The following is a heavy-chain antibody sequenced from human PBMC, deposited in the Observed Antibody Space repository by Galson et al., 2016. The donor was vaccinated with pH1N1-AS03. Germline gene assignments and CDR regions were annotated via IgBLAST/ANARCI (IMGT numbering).Heavy chain of an antibody. V-gene: IGHV1-3*01. CDR1: GYTFTSYA. CDR3: ARDRGSGYDLFDYYYGMDV. D-gene: IGHD5-12*01. J-gene: IGHJ6*02. CDR2: INAGNGNT. Sequence: SVKVSCKASGYTFTSYAMHWVRQAPGQRLEWMEWINAGNGNTKYSQKFQGRVTITRDTSASTAYMELSSLRSEDTAVYYCARDRGSGYDLFDYYYGMDVWGQGTTVTVSS.